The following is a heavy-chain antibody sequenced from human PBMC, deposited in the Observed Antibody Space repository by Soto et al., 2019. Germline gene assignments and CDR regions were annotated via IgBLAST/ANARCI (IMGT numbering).Heavy chain of an antibody. CDR3: TTEGELELRPRFYYYYYYMDV. D-gene: IGHD1-7*01. J-gene: IGHJ6*03. Sequence: GGSLRLSCAASGFTFSNAWMSWVRQAPGKGLEWVGRIKSKTDGGTTDYAAPVKGRFTISRDDSKNTLYLQMNSLKTEDTAVYYCTTEGELELRPRFYYYYYYMDVWGKGTTVTVSS. CDR1: GFTFSNAW. CDR2: IKSKTDGGTT. V-gene: IGHV3-15*01.